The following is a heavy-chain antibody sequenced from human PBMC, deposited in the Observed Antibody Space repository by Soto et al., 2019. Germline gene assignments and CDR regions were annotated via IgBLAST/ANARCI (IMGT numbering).Heavy chain of an antibody. CDR2: ISGSGGST. V-gene: IGHV3-23*01. J-gene: IGHJ6*03. Sequence: GGSLRLSCAASGFTFSSYAMSWVRQAPGKGLEWVSAISGSGGSTYYADSVKGRFTISRDNSKNTLFLQMNSLRAEDTAVYYCAKSGRKRGSTYYYYMDVWGKGTTVTVSS. D-gene: IGHD1-26*01. CDR3: AKSGRKRGSTYYYYMDV. CDR1: GFTFSSYA.